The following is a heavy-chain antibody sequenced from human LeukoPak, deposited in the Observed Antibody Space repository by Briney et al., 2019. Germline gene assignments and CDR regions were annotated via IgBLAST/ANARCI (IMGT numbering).Heavy chain of an antibody. CDR3: ARAQWLSYYFDY. V-gene: IGHV3-23*01. J-gene: IGHJ4*02. D-gene: IGHD3-22*01. CDR1: GFTFSSYG. Sequence: GGSLRLSCAASGFTFSSYGMNWVRQAPGKGLEWVSGISGDAGRTYYADSVKGRFTIYRDNSKNTLYLQMNSLGAEDTAVYYCARAQWLSYYFDYWGQGTLVTVSS. CDR2: ISGDAGRT.